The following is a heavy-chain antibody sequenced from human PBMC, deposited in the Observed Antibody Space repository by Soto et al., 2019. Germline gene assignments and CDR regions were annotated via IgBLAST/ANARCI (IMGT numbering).Heavy chain of an antibody. Sequence: PGAPLKICCKGSGYSFSNYWIAWVRQMPGRELEWMGIMCPADSDTKYSPSFQRQVTISADKSISTAYLQWSSLKASDTAMYYCARSVVVPSTMNYFVYWGQGSLVTVSS. CDR3: ARSVVVPSTMNYFVY. D-gene: IGHD2-15*01. V-gene: IGHV5-51*01. CDR1: GYSFSNYW. CDR2: MCPADSDT. J-gene: IGHJ4*02.